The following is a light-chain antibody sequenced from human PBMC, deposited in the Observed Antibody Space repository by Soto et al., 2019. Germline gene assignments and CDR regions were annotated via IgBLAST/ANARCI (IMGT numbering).Light chain of an antibody. CDR3: QQCSNWPPYT. V-gene: IGKV3-15*01. Sequence: EIVMTQSPATLSVSPGERATLSCRASQSVSSKLAWYQQKPGQAPRLLIYAASTRATGIPARFSGSGSGTEFTLTITSLQSEDFAVYYCQQCSNWPPYTFGQGTKLEIK. CDR2: AAS. CDR1: QSVSSK. J-gene: IGKJ2*01.